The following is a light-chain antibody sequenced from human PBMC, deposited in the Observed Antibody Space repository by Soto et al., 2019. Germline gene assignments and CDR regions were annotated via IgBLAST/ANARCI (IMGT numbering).Light chain of an antibody. CDR3: QQYGSSPPWT. J-gene: IGKJ1*01. Sequence: EKLMSQSPATLSVSPGERVTLSCRASQNIHNHMSWFLQKPGQTPRLLIYGASSRATGIPDRFSGSGSGTDFTLTISRLEPEDFAVYYCQQYGSSPPWTFGQGTKVDIK. CDR2: GAS. V-gene: IGKV3-20*01. CDR1: QNIHNH.